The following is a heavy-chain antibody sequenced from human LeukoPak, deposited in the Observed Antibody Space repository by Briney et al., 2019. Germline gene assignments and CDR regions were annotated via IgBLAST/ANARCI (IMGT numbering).Heavy chain of an antibody. Sequence: ASVKVSCKASGYTFTSYGISWVRQAPGQGLEWMGWISAYNGNTNYAQKLQGRVTMTTDTSTSTAYMELRSLRSDDTAVYYCARVREGYCSGGSCYGRHVDYWGQGTLVTVSS. CDR1: GYTFTSYG. V-gene: IGHV1-18*01. CDR2: ISAYNGNT. CDR3: ARVREGYCSGGSCYGRHVDY. J-gene: IGHJ4*02. D-gene: IGHD2-15*01.